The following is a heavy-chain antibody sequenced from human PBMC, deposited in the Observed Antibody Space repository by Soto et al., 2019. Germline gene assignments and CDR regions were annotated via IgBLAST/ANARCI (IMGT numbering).Heavy chain of an antibody. D-gene: IGHD6-19*01. CDR1: GGSISSSNW. V-gene: IGHV4-4*02. CDR3: VRARSPGIAVAWFDP. Sequence: PSETLSLTCAVSGGSISSSNWWSWVRQPPGKGLEWIGEIYHIGSTNYRPSLKSRVTISVDTSKSQFSLKLNSVTAADTAVYYCVRARSPGIAVAWFDPWGQGTLVPVSS. CDR2: IYHIGST. J-gene: IGHJ5*02.